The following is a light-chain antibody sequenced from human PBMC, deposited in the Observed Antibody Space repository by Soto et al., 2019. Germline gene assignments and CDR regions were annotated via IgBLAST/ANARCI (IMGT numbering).Light chain of an antibody. CDR3: QQYGSSPPYT. J-gene: IGKJ2*01. Sequence: EIVLTPSPGTLSLSPGERVTLSCRASQRVSTSYLAWYQQKPGQAPRLLIYGASSRATGIPDRFSGSGSGTDFTLTISRLEPEDFAVYYCQQYGSSPPYTFGQGTKLEIK. CDR1: QRVSTSY. V-gene: IGKV3-20*01. CDR2: GAS.